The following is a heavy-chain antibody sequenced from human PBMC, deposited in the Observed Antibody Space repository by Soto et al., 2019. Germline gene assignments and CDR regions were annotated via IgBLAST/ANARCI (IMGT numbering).Heavy chain of an antibody. Sequence: SEILSLTCTVSGCSITSYYWSWLRQPPGKGLEWIGYIFYSGSTNYNPSLKSRVTISVDTSKNQFSLKLTSVTAADTAVYYCARGSSRGGNADYWGQGTLVTVSS. CDR2: IFYSGST. V-gene: IGHV4-59*01. CDR1: GCSITSYY. CDR3: ARGSSRGGNADY. J-gene: IGHJ4*02. D-gene: IGHD2-15*01.